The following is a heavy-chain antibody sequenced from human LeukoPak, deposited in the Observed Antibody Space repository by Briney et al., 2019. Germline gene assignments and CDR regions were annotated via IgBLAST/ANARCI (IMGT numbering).Heavy chain of an antibody. CDR1: RFTFSSSW. Sequence: GGSLRLSCAASRFTFSSSWMSWVRQAPGKGLEWVADINPDGSQIFYVDSVKGRFTVSRDNAENSVYLQMNSLRADDTAVYYCARDPLHGALDYWGQGTQVTVSS. V-gene: IGHV3-7*01. CDR2: INPDGSQI. CDR3: ARDPLHGALDY. J-gene: IGHJ4*02.